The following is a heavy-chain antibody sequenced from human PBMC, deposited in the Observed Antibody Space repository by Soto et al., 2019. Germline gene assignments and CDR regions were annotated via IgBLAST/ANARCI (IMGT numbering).Heavy chain of an antibody. CDR2: IYPGDSDT. V-gene: IGHV5-51*01. CDR1: GDSFTSYW. J-gene: IGHJ6*02. CDR3: ARTEEAGKYYSGMDV. D-gene: IGHD6-13*01. Sequence: GESLKISCKGSGDSFTSYWIGWVRQMPGKGLELMGIIYPGDSDTRYSPSFQGQVTISADKSISTAYLQWSSLKASDTAMYYCARTEEAGKYYSGMDVWGQGTTVTVSS.